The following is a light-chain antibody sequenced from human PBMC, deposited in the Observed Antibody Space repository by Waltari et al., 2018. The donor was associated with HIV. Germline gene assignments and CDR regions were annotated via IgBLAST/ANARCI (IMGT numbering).Light chain of an antibody. V-gene: IGLV1-40*01. CDR2: GNS. CDR1: RSNIGAPSD. J-gene: IGLJ3*02. Sequence: QSVLTQPPSVSGAPGQRVPIPCTGSRSNIGAPSDVHWYQQFPGTAPKLLIYGNSNRPSGVPDRFSGSRSGTSSSLAISGLQAEDEAHYYCQSFDSSLGGWVFGGGTKLTVL. CDR3: QSFDSSLGGWV.